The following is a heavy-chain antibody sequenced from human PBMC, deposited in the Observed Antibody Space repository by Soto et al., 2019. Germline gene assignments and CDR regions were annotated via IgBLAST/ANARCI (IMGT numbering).Heavy chain of an antibody. D-gene: IGHD2-8*02. Sequence: HEHLVQSGAEVRRPGASLKVSCRASGYTFTDYYIHWVRQAPGQGLDWMGWINPDTGATNYAQNFQGKVTLTRATSINTDSLDLTSLTSDDTAVYYCARGDSGTGGWTFPYFDYWGQGTQVIVSS. CDR3: ARGDSGTGGWTFPYFDY. J-gene: IGHJ4*01. V-gene: IGHV1-2*02. CDR2: INPDTGAT. CDR1: GYTFTDYY.